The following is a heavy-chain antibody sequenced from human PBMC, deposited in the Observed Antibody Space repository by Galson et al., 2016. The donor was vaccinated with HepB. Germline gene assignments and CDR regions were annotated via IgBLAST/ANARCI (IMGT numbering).Heavy chain of an antibody. CDR2: IIPFFGTS. J-gene: IGHJ4*02. CDR1: GGTFSSYA. D-gene: IGHD2/OR15-2a*01. Sequence: SVKVSCKASGGTFSSYAISWVRQAPGQGLEWMGGIIPFFGTSTFAPRFHGRVTLTADDSTSTAYMELSSLRSEDTAVYYCASAPSRGGLPLLDNSLDYWGQGTLVTVSS. V-gene: IGHV1-69*13. CDR3: ASAPSRGGLPLLDNSLDY.